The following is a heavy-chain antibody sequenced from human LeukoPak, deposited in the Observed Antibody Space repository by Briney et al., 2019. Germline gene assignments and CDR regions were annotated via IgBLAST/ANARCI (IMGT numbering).Heavy chain of an antibody. J-gene: IGHJ6*02. CDR2: IYSGGST. Sequence: GGSLRLSCAASGFTVSSNYMSWVRQAPGKGLEWVSVIYSGGSTYYADSVKGRFTISRDNSKNTLYLQMNSLRVEDTAVYYCAGAPFYYYYYGMDVWGQGTTVTVSS. CDR1: GFTVSSNY. V-gene: IGHV3-53*01. CDR3: AGAPFYYYYYGMDV.